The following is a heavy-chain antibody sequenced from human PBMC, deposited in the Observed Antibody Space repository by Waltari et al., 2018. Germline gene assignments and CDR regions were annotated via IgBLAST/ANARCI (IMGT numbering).Heavy chain of an antibody. J-gene: IGHJ4*02. D-gene: IGHD3-16*01. CDR2: VDPEDGET. Sequence: EVQLVQSGAEVKKPGAAVTISCKISAYTFSDYHLHWVQQAPGGGLKWVGLVDPEDGETKYAETFQDRVTITADTSTDTSYMELRSLTFDDTAIYFCARGREMLTNFDSWGQGTLVIVSS. CDR3: ARGREMLTNFDS. CDR1: AYTFSDYH. V-gene: IGHV1-69-2*01.